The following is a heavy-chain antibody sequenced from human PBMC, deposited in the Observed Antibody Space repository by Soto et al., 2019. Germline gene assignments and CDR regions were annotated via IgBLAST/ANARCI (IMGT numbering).Heavy chain of an antibody. Sequence: EVRLLESGGGLVQPGGSLRLSCAASGFTFPNYAMSWVRQAPGKGLEWVSVVTGRASSTYYADSVEGRFTISRDNSRNTLCRQMTRLGAEDTAVYYCAKHLPSKKSQRLWGDAFHIWCRGTNLTFSS. V-gene: IGHV3-23*01. D-gene: IGHD3-16*01. CDR3: AKHLPSKKSQRLWGDAFHI. CDR2: VTGRASST. J-gene: IGHJ3*02. CDR1: GFTFPNYA.